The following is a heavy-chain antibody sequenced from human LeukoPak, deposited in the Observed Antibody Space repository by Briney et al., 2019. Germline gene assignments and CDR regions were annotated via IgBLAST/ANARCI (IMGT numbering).Heavy chain of an antibody. CDR1: GGSISSGGYY. Sequence: PSETLSLTCTVSGGSISSGGYYWSWIRQPPGKGLEWIGYIYHSGSTYYNPSLKSRVTISVDRSKNQFSLKLSSVTAADTAVYYCARPRYNWNDDIWRQGTMVTVSS. CDR2: IYHSGST. CDR3: ARPRYNWNDDI. J-gene: IGHJ3*02. V-gene: IGHV4-30-2*01. D-gene: IGHD1-1*01.